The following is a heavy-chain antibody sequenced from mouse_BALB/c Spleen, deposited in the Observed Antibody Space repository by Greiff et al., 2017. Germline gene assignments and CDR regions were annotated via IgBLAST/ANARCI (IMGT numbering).Heavy chain of an antibody. J-gene: IGHJ1*01. CDR1: GFTFSSFG. CDR3: ARDGRWYFDV. D-gene: IGHD2-3*01. Sequence: DVKLVESGGGLVQPGGSRKLSCAASGFTFSSFGMHWVRQAPEKGLEWVAYISSGSSTIYYADTVKGRFTISRDNPKNTLFLQMTSLRSEDTAMYYCARDGRWYFDVWGAGTTVTVSS. V-gene: IGHV5-17*02. CDR2: ISSGSSTI.